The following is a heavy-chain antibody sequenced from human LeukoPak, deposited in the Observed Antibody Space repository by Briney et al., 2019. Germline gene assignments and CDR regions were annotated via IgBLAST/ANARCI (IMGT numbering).Heavy chain of an antibody. D-gene: IGHD5-18*01. CDR1: GFTFSSYW. J-gene: IGHJ4*02. Sequence: QTGGSLRLSCATSGFTFSSYWMHWVRQAPGKGLEWVSSISGSGGSTYYADSVKGRFTISRDNSKNTLYLQMNSLRAEDTAVYYCAKAYVDTAVTAAYYFDYWGQGTLVTVSS. CDR2: ISGSGGST. CDR3: AKAYVDTAVTAAYYFDY. V-gene: IGHV3-23*01.